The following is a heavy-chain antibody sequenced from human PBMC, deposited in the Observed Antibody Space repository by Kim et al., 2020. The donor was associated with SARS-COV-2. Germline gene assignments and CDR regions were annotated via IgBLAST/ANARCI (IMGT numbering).Heavy chain of an antibody. J-gene: IGHJ4*02. D-gene: IGHD3-3*01. V-gene: IGHV7-4-1*02. Sequence: AQGFRGRFVFSLDTSGSTAYLQISSLKAEDTAVYYCVRDREVGYYGDFDYWGQGTLVTVSS. CDR3: VRDREVGYYGDFDY.